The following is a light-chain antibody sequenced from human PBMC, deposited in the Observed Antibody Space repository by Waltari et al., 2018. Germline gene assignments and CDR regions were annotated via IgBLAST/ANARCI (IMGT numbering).Light chain of an antibody. J-gene: IGLJ2*01. CDR3: QSADSSSKFQV. Sequence: SYELTQPPSVSVSPGRTARITCSGDALPNQYAYWYQQKSGQAPVVIIYKDTERPSGIPERFSGSTSGTIVTLTISGVQAEDEADYYCQSADSSSKFQVFGGGTKLTVL. V-gene: IGLV3-25*03. CDR2: KDT. CDR1: ALPNQY.